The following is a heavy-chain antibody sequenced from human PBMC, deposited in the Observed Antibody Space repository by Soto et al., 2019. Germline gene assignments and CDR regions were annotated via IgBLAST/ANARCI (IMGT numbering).Heavy chain of an antibody. D-gene: IGHD3-3*01. CDR1: GFTFDEYA. CDR3: AKDISRGPTKNYDFWSGPDY. Sequence: LRLSCAASGFTFDEYAMHWVRQPPGKGLEWVSLISWDGSNRYYADSVQGRFTISRDNSKYSLYLEMNSLRPEDTALYYCAKDISRGPTKNYDFWSGPDYWGQETLVTVSS. CDR2: ISWDGSNR. J-gene: IGHJ4*02. V-gene: IGHV3-43D*04.